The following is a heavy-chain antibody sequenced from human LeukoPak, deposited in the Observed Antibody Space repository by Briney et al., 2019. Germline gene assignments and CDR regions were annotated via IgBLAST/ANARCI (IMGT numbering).Heavy chain of an antibody. J-gene: IGHJ4*02. CDR3: ASSLVYGGNSGFDY. Sequence: ASVKVSCKASGYTFTSYDINWVRQATGQGLEWMGWMNPNSGNTGYAQKFQGRVTMTRNTSISTAYMELSSLRSEDTAVYYSASSLVYGGNSGFDYWGQGTLVTVSS. V-gene: IGHV1-8*01. D-gene: IGHD4-23*01. CDR2: MNPNSGNT. CDR1: GYTFTSYD.